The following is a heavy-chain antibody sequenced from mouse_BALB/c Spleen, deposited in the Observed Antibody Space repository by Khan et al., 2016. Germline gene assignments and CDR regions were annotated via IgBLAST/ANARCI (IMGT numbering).Heavy chain of an antibody. CDR1: GYSITSAYD. D-gene: IGHD2-14*01. V-gene: IGHV3-6*02. CDR2: ISYDGCN. J-gene: IGHJ3*01. CDR3: ARNSRSAAWFPY. Sequence: EVQLQESGPGLVKPSQSLSLTCSVTGYSITSAYDWNWIRQFPGNKLEWMGFISYDGCNNYNPSLKNRISITRDTSKNQFFLKLNSVTTEDTATYSCARNSRSAAWFPYWGQGTLVTVSA.